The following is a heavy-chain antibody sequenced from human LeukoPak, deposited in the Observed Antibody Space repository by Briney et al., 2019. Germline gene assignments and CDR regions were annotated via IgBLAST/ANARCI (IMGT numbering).Heavy chain of an antibody. V-gene: IGHV4-59*05. CDR3: GRRFSWSSELDS. CDR1: GGSISSYY. CDR2: IYYTGST. Sequence: SETLSLTCTVSGGSISSYYWSWIRQPPGKGLEWIGSIYYTGSTYYNPSLQSRVTISVDTSKNQFSLNLRSVTAADTAVYYCGRRFSWSSELDSWGQGTLVTVSS. D-gene: IGHD1-26*01. J-gene: IGHJ4*02.